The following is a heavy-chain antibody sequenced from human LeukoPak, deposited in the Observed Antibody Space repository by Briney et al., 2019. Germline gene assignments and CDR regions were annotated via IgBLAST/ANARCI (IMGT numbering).Heavy chain of an antibody. CDR3: ARDPEAPMGDNWFDP. Sequence: GASVMVSCKASGGTFSSYAISWVRQAPGQGLEWMGGIIPIFGTANYAQKFQGRVTITADESTSTAYMELSSLRSEDTVVYYCARDPEAPMGDNWFDPWGQGTLVTVSS. CDR2: IIPIFGTA. D-gene: IGHD3-16*01. CDR1: GGTFSSYA. J-gene: IGHJ5*02. V-gene: IGHV1-69*13.